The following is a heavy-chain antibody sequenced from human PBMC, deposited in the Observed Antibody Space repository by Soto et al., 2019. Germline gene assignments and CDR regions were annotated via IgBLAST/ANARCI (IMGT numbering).Heavy chain of an antibody. CDR2: ISGSNGNT. CDR1: GYTFSSYG. Sequence: ASVKVSCKASGYTFSSYGFTWVRQAPGQGLEWMGWISGSNGNTNYAQRFQGRVSMATDTSARTTYMELRSLRSDDTAGYYCARGETGYSYGYDYWGQGTLVTVSS. J-gene: IGHJ4*02. CDR3: ARGETGYSYGYDY. D-gene: IGHD5-18*01. V-gene: IGHV1-18*01.